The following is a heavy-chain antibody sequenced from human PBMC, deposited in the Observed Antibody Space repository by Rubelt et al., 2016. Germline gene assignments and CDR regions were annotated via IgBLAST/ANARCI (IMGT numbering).Heavy chain of an antibody. J-gene: IGHJ4*02. CDR2: IYYSGST. CDR1: GGSISSSSYY. CDR3: ARHPTALDIYYFDY. V-gene: IGHV4-39*01. Sequence: QLQLQESGPGLVKPSETLSLTCTVSGGSISSSSYYWGWIRQPPGKGLEWIGSIYYSGSTYYNPSLKSRVTISVDTSKNLFSLKLSSVTAADTAVYYCARHPTALDIYYFDYWGQGTLVTVSS. D-gene: IGHD2-2*03.